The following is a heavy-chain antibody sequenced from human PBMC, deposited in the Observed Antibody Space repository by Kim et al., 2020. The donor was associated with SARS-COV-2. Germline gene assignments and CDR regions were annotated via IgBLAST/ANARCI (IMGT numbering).Heavy chain of an antibody. J-gene: IGHJ6*02. CDR3: ARVVTIFGVVYYGMDV. D-gene: IGHD3-3*01. V-gene: IGHV1-69*01. Sequence: FQGRVTITADESTSTAYMELSSMRSEDTAVYYCARVVTIFGVVYYGMDVWGQGTTVTVSS.